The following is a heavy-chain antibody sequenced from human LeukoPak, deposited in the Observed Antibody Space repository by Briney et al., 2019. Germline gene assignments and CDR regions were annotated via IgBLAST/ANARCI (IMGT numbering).Heavy chain of an antibody. CDR1: GFTFSSYA. D-gene: IGHD4-23*01. V-gene: IGHV3-23*01. Sequence: GGSLRLSCAASGFTFSSYAMSWVRQAPGKGLEWVSAISGSGGSTYYADSVKGRFTISRDNSKNTLYLQMNSLRAEDTAVYYCAKDSTTTVVTPRGDAFDIWGQGTMVTVSS. CDR3: AKDSTTTVVTPRGDAFDI. CDR2: ISGSGGST. J-gene: IGHJ3*02.